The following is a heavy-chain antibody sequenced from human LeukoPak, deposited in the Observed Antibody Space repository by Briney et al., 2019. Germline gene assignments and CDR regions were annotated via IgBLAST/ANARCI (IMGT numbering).Heavy chain of an antibody. D-gene: IGHD5-12*01. V-gene: IGHV4-34*01. CDR1: GGSFSGYY. CDR2: INHSGST. CDR3: ARDAESWLRWFDP. Sequence: SETLSLTCAVYGGSFSGYYWSWIRQPPGKGLEWIGEINHSGSTNYNPSLKSRVTISVDTSKNQFSLKLSSVTAAVTAVYYCARDAESWLRWFDPWGQGTLVTVSS. J-gene: IGHJ5*02.